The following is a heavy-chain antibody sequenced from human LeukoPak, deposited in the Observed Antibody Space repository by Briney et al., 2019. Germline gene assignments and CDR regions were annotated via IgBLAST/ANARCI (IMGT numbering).Heavy chain of an antibody. D-gene: IGHD1-26*01. CDR2: IIPIFGTA. CDR1: GGTFSSYA. CDR3: ARGMGRQPRPSWFDP. J-gene: IGHJ5*02. V-gene: IGHV1-69*05. Sequence: GASVKVSCKASGGTFSSYAISRVRQAPGQGLEWMGGIIPIFGTANYAQKFQGRVTITTDESTSTAYMELSSLRSEDTAVYYCARGMGRQPRPSWFDPWGQGTLVTVSS.